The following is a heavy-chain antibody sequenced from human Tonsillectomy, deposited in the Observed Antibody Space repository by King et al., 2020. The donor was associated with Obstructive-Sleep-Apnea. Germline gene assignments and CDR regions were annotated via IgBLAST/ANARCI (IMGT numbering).Heavy chain of an antibody. CDR2: ISSNGGST. D-gene: IGHD3-10*01. V-gene: IGHV3-64D*06. CDR3: VKDRSMVRGVFDY. J-gene: IGHJ4*02. CDR1: GFTFSSYA. Sequence: VQLVESGGGLVQPGGSLRLSCSASGFTFSSYAMHRVRQAPGKGLEYVSAISSNGGSTYYADSVKGRFTISRDNSKNTLYLQMSSLRAEDTAVYYCVKDRSMVRGVFDYWGQGTLVTVSS.